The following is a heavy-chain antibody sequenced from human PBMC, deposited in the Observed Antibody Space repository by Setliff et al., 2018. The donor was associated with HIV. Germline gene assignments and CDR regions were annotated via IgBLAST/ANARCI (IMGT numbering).Heavy chain of an antibody. D-gene: IGHD3-22*01. CDR2: VSSIETYK. J-gene: IGHJ3*02. CDR3: ARDDNSLMGLRSQRGHSNALDI. V-gene: IGHV3-21*01. CDR1: GFIFSDYD. Sequence: GGSLRLSCAASGFIFSDYDIHWVRQAPGKGLEWVSSVSSIETYKYYADSVKGRFTISRDSAKNSLYLQMNGLRGEDTAVYYCARDDNSLMGLRSQRGHSNALDIWGQGTMVTVSS.